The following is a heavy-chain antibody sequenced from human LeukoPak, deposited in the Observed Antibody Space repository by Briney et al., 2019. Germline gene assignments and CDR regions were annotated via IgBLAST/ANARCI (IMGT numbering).Heavy chain of an antibody. CDR2: NSYSGNT. Sequence: SETLSLTCTVSGGSISSYYWSWIRQTPGKGLEWIGFNSYSGNTNYNPSLKSRVTISVDTSKNHFSLNLDSVTAADTTVYFCARVGSGSFDYWGQGTLVTVSS. V-gene: IGHV4-59*01. CDR3: ARVGSGSFDY. J-gene: IGHJ4*02. CDR1: GGSISSYY. D-gene: IGHD1-26*01.